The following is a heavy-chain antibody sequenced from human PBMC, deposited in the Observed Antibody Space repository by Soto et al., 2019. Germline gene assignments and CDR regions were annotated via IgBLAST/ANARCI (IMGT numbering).Heavy chain of an antibody. V-gene: IGHV4-4*02. J-gene: IGHJ4*02. Sequence: SETLSLTCAVSGGSISRSNWWSWVRQPPGKGLEWIGEINHSGSTNYNPSLKSRVTISVDTSKNQFSLKLSSVTAADTAVYYCARVRSTSSSGPLYYFDYWGQGTLVTVSS. CDR3: ARVRSTSSSGPLYYFDY. D-gene: IGHD6-13*01. CDR2: INHSGST. CDR1: GGSISRSNW.